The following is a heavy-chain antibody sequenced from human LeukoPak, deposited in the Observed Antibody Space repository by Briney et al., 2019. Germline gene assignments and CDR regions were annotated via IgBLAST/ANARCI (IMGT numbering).Heavy chain of an antibody. D-gene: IGHD2-2*01. CDR3: AKGQLLVFCDYFDD. CDR1: GFTFSSYG. CDR2: IWYDGRDK. V-gene: IGHV3-33*06. J-gene: IGHJ4*02. Sequence: GGSLRLSCAASGFTFSSYGMHWARQAPGKGLEWVAVIWYDGRDKYYADSVKGRFTLSRDNSKNTLYLQMNSLRAQGTAVYYGAKGQLLVFCDYFDDWGQGTLVSVSS.